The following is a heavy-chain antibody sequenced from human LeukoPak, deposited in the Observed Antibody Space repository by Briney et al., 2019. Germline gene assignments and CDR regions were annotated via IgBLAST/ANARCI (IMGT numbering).Heavy chain of an antibody. J-gene: IGHJ4*02. D-gene: IGHD6-13*01. CDR3: ASGDIAGVGRRGFDY. V-gene: IGHV3-30*04. Sequence: PGRSLRLSCAASGFPFSNYAMHWVRLAPGKGLDWLAVISYDGKSNYHADSVKGRFIISRDNSKNTVYLQLNSLRDEDTAVYHCASGDIAGVGRRGFDYWGQGTLVTVSS. CDR2: ISYDGKSN. CDR1: GFPFSNYA.